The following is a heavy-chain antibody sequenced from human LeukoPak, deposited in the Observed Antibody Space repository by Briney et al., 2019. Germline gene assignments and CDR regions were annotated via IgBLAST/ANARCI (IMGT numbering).Heavy chain of an antibody. V-gene: IGHV3-21*01. CDR2: ISSSSSYI. CDR1: GFTFSSYS. CDR3: ARGGERQYLDTAMVPYFDY. D-gene: IGHD5-18*01. Sequence: GGSLRLSCAASGFTFSSYSMNWVRQAPGKGLEWVSSISSSSSYIYYADSVKGRFTISRDNAKNSLYLQMNSLRAEDTAVYYCARGGERQYLDTAMVPYFDYWGQGTLVTVSS. J-gene: IGHJ4*02.